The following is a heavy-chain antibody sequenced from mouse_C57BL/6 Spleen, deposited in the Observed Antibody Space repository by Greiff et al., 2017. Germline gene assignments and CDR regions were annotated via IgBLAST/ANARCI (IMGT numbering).Heavy chain of an antibody. V-gene: IGHV1-5*01. CDR2: IYPGNSDT. Sequence: VQLKQSGTVLVRPGASVKMSCKTSGYTFTSYWMHWVKQRPGQGLEWIGAIYPGNSDTSYNQKFKGKAKLTAVTSASTAYMELSSLTTEDSAVYYCTRRYGSGYFDYWGQGTTLTVSS. D-gene: IGHD1-1*01. CDR3: TRRYGSGYFDY. J-gene: IGHJ2*01. CDR1: GYTFTSYW.